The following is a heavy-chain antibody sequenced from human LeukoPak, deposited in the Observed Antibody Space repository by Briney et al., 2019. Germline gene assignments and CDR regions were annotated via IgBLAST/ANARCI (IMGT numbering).Heavy chain of an antibody. CDR2: INPNSGGT. J-gene: IGHJ4*02. D-gene: IGHD2-15*01. Sequence: ASVKVSCKASGCTFTGYYMHWVRQAPGQRLEWMGWINPNSGGTNYAQKFQGRVTMTRDTSISTAYMELSRLRSDDTAVYYCARRASGKAFDYWGQGTLVTVSS. V-gene: IGHV1-2*02. CDR1: GCTFTGYY. CDR3: ARRASGKAFDY.